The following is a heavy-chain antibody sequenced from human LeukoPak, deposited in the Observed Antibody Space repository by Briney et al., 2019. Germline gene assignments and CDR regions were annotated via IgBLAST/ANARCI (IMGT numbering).Heavy chain of an antibody. V-gene: IGHV1-8*01. CDR1: GYTFTSYD. Sequence: ASVKVSCKASGYTFTSYDINWVRQATGQGLEWMGWMNPNSGNTGYAQKFQGRVTMTRNTSISTAYMELSSLRSEDTAVYHCAGGNKRSSYDSSGYYLGPQPNYFDYWGQGTLVTVSS. CDR2: MNPNSGNT. J-gene: IGHJ4*02. D-gene: IGHD3-22*01. CDR3: AGGNKRSSYDSSGYYLGPQPNYFDY.